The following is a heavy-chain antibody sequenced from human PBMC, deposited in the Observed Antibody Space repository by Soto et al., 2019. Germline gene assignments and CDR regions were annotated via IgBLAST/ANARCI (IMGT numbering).Heavy chain of an antibody. D-gene: IGHD6-19*01. CDR2: ISWNSVQI. V-gene: IGHV3-9*01. J-gene: IGHJ4*02. Sequence: GGSLRLSCAASGFTFNDYAMAWVRQAPGKGLEWVSSISWNSVQISYTDSVKGRFTISRDNAKGSLFLQMNSLRTEDTALYYCARAPGHNSGSYAYWGQGTQVTVSS. CDR1: GFTFNDYA. CDR3: ARAPGHNSGSYAY.